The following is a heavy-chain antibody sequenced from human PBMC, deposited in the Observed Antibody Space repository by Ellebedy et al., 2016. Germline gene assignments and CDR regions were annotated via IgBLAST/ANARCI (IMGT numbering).Heavy chain of an antibody. V-gene: IGHV3-15*01. CDR1: GFTFSIAW. J-gene: IGHJ2*01. CDR3: ATYDGRGYFNL. Sequence: GGSLRLSCAASGFTFSIAWMSWVRQAPGKGLEWVGRLKSKTDGGATDYAAPVKGRFIFSRDDSKNTLYLQMNSLKTEDTAVYYCATYDGRGYFNLWGRGTLVTVSS. CDR2: LKSKTDGGAT. D-gene: IGHD5-12*01.